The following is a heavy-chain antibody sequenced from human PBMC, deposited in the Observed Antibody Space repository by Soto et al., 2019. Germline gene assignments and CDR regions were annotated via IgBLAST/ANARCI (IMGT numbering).Heavy chain of an antibody. CDR1: GFTFSSYG. CDR2: IGTAGDP. D-gene: IGHD6-13*01. CDR3: ARGGGSGYSRNLYYYYGMDV. J-gene: IGHJ6*02. V-gene: IGHV3-13*05. Sequence: QTGGSRRLSWSASGFTFSSYGMHWVRQATGKGLEWVSAIGTAGDPYDPGSVKGRFTISRENAKNSLYLQMNSLRAGDTAAYYCARGGGSGYSRNLYYYYGMDVWDQGTTVTVSS.